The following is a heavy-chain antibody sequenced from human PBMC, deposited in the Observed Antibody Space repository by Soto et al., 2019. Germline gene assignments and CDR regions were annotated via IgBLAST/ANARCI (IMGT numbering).Heavy chain of an antibody. Sequence: SETLSLTCAVYGGSFSGYYWSWIRQPPGKGLEWIGEINHSGSTNYNPSLKSRVTISVDTSKNQFSLKLSSVTAADTAVYYCARTIRGDYYYYGMDVWGQETTVT. V-gene: IGHV4-34*01. J-gene: IGHJ6*02. CDR1: GGSFSGYY. CDR3: ARTIRGDYYYYGMDV. D-gene: IGHD3-10*01. CDR2: INHSGST.